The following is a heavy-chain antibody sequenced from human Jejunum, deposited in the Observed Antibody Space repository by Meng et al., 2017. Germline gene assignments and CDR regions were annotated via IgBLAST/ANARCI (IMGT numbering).Heavy chain of an antibody. D-gene: IGHD2-21*01. CDR3: ARHYFGDAGCYGYFDH. Sequence: SETLSLTCTVSGGSLDNFYWSWIRQSPGKGLEWIGYIYYSGSTNYNSSLKSRVTISRDTSKNQFSLKLNSVTAADTAVYYCARHYFGDAGCYGYFDHWGQGTVVTVSS. CDR2: IYYSGST. CDR1: GGSLDNFY. V-gene: IGHV4-59*01. J-gene: IGHJ4*02.